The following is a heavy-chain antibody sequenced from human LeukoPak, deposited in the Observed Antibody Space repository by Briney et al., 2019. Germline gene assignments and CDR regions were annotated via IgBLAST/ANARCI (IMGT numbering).Heavy chain of an antibody. D-gene: IGHD1-7*01. CDR2: MYYSGST. CDR1: GGSISNYY. J-gene: IGHJ5*02. V-gene: IGHV4-59*08. Sequence: SETLSLTCTVSGGSISNYYWSWIRQPPGKGLEWIAYMYYSGSTNYNPSLKSRVTISVDTSKNQFSLKLSSVTAADTAVYYCAREYNWNYECWFDPWGQGTLVTVSS. CDR3: AREYNWNYECWFDP.